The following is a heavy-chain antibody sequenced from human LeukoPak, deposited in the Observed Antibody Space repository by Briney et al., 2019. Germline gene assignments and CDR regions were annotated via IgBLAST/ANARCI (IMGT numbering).Heavy chain of an antibody. V-gene: IGHV1-2*02. CDR2: INPNSGGT. Sequence: ASVKVSCKASGYTFTSYGISWVRQAPGQGLEWMGWINPNSGGTNYAQKFQGRVTMTRDTSISTAYMELSRLRSDDTAVYYCASTTGTTQSDAFDIWGQGTMVTVSS. CDR3: ASTTGTTQSDAFDI. J-gene: IGHJ3*02. CDR1: GYTFTSYG. D-gene: IGHD1-1*01.